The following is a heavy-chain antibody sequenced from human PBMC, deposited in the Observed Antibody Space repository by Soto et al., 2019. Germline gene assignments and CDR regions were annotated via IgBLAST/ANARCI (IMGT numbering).Heavy chain of an antibody. CDR3: ARVWCSSSWYHSLINYYYYYGTVV. CDR2: ISYDGSNK. D-gene: IGHD6-13*01. V-gene: IGHV3-30*03. Sequence: PEGSLRLSCAASGFTFSSYLMHWVRQAPGKGLEWVAVISYDGSNKYYADSVKGRFTISRDNSKNTLYLQMNSLRAEDTAVYYCARVWCSSSWYHSLINYYYYYGTVVWCQGPTVSV. J-gene: IGHJ6*02. CDR1: GFTFSSYL.